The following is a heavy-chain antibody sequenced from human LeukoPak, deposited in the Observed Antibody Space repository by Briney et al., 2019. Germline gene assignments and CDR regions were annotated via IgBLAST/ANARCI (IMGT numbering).Heavy chain of an antibody. D-gene: IGHD3-10*01. Sequence: ASVKVSCKASGGTFSSYAISWVRQVPGQGLEWMGRIILILGIANYAQKFQGRVTITADKSTSTAYMELSSLRSEDTAVYYCARGRFGELLSYWGQGTLVTVSS. CDR2: IILILGIA. CDR1: GGTFSSYA. CDR3: ARGRFGELLSY. J-gene: IGHJ4*02. V-gene: IGHV1-69*04.